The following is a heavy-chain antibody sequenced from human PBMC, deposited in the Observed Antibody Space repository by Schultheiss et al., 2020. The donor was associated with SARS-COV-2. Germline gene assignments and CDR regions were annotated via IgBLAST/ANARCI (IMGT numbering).Heavy chain of an antibody. V-gene: IGHV3-30*18. CDR2: ISYDGSNK. Sequence: GGSLRLSCAASGFTFSNYGMHWVRQAPGNGLEWVAVISYDGSNKYYADSVKGRFTISRDNSKNTLYLQMNSLRAEDTAVYYCAKDSIWFGDLLSFQTFDYWGQGTLVTVSS. J-gene: IGHJ4*02. D-gene: IGHD3-10*01. CDR1: GFTFSNYG. CDR3: AKDSIWFGDLLSFQTFDY.